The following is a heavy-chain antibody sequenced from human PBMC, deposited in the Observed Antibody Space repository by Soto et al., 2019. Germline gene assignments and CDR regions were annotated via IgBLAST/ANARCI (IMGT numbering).Heavy chain of an antibody. Sequence: ASVKVSCKASGGTFSSYRINWVRQAPGQGLEWVGGIVPIYRTADYAQKFQGRVTITADESARTSYMGLRSLKSQDTAVYYCVRDSGAKLSSSWGQGTLVTVSS. CDR3: VRDSGAKLSSS. J-gene: IGHJ4*02. CDR1: GGTFSSYR. V-gene: IGHV1-69*13. CDR2: IVPIYRTA. D-gene: IGHD6-13*01.